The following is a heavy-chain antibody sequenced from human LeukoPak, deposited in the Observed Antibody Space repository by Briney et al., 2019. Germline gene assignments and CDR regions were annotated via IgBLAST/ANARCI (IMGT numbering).Heavy chain of an antibody. V-gene: IGHV3-11*06. CDR2: ISSSSSYI. CDR3: ATPYYYDSSGAFDI. CDR1: GFTFSDYY. J-gene: IGHJ3*02. D-gene: IGHD3-22*01. Sequence: GGSLRLSCAASGFTFSDYYMSWIRQAPGKGLEWVSYISSSSSYIYYADSVKGRFTISRDNAKNSLYLQMNSLRAEDTAVYYCATPYYYDSSGAFDIWGQGTMVTVSS.